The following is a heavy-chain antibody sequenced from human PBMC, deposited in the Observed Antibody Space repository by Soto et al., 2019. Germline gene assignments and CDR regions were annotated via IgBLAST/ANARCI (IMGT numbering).Heavy chain of an antibody. CDR2: ISGSGGST. CDR1: GFTFSSSA. J-gene: IGHJ6*03. Sequence: SLRLSCATSGFTFSSSAMSWVRQAPGKGLEWVSAISGSGGSTYYADSVKGRFTISRDTSKNTLYLQMNSLRAEDTAVYYCAKVAVYYYYYMDVWGKGTTVTVSS. V-gene: IGHV3-23*01. CDR3: AKVAVYYYYYMDV.